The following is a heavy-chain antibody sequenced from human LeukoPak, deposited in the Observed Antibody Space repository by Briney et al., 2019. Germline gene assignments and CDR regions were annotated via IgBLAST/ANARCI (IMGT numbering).Heavy chain of an antibody. J-gene: IGHJ6*04. CDR3: VTRLCSISACRASSYLSFDV. V-gene: IGHV3-7*01. CDR2: VRQDGGEG. CDR1: GFTFNTYW. D-gene: IGHD3-10*02. Sequence: GGSLRLSCSASGFTFNTYWMTWVRQAPGRGLEWVANVRQDGGEGHYVDSVKGRFTVSRDNAENSLYLQLNSLRIEDTAVYYCVTRLCSISACRASSYLSFDVWGKGTTVTVSS.